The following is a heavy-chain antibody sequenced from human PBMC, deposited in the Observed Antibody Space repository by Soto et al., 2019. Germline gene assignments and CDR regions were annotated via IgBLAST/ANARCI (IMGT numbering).Heavy chain of an antibody. V-gene: IGHV3-74*01. J-gene: IGHJ5*02. CDR3: ARVATGSYNWFDP. Sequence: GGSLRLSCAASGFTFDYYWMHWVRQAPGKGLVWVSRINIDGSRTNYADSVKGRFTISRDSAKNTLYLQMNSLRAEDTAVYYCARVATGSYNWFDPWGQGTQVTVSS. CDR1: GFTFDYYW. CDR2: INIDGSRT. D-gene: IGHD1-26*01.